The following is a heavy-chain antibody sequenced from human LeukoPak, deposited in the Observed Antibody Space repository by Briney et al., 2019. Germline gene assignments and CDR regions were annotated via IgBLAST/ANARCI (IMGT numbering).Heavy chain of an antibody. CDR3: SRVGGFCSSTSCYSGGYDY. CDR1: GYTFTGYY. V-gene: IGHV1-2*02. D-gene: IGHD2-2*01. Sequence: ASVTVSCKASGYTFTGYYMHWVRQAPGQGLEGMGWINPSSGGTNYAQKFQGRVTMTRDTSISTDYMELRRLRSGDEAVSYCSRVGGFCSSTSCYSGGYDYWGQGTLVTVSS. CDR2: INPSSGGT. J-gene: IGHJ4*02.